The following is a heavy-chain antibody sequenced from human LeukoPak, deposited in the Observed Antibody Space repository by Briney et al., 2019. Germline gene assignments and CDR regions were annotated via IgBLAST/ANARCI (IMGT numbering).Heavy chain of an antibody. CDR3: ARVHGVYDSSGYYGYYFDY. D-gene: IGHD3-22*01. CDR2: IYSSENT. CDR1: GGSISRYY. V-gene: IGHV4-59*01. J-gene: IGHJ4*02. Sequence: SETLSLTCTVSGGSISRYYWSWIRQPPGKGLEWIGYIYSSENTYYNPSLNSRVTISVDTSKNQFSLKLSSVTAADTAVYYCARVHGVYDSSGYYGYYFDYWGQGTLVTVSS.